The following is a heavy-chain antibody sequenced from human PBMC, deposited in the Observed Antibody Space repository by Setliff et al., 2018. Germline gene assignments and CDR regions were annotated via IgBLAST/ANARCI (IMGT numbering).Heavy chain of an antibody. Sequence: GGSLRLSCAASGFTFSASTMNWVRQAPGKGLEWVSSISGSSGNFIYYADSVKGRFTISRDNAKNSLFLQMDNLRAEDTAQYFCARDSSHFIRVLDSWGQGTLVTVSS. CDR2: ISGSSGNFI. D-gene: IGHD3-10*01. CDR3: ARDSSHFIRVLDS. CDR1: GFTFSAST. J-gene: IGHJ4*02. V-gene: IGHV3-21*01.